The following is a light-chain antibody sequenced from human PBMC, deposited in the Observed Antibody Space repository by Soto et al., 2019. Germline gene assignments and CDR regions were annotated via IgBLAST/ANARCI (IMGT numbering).Light chain of an antibody. CDR2: AAS. CDR3: QQYTNWPRT. V-gene: IGKV3-15*01. CDR1: QSVGSS. J-gene: IGKJ1*01. Sequence: EIVMTQSPASLSVSPGETATLSCRASQSVGSSLAWYQQKPGQAPSLLIYAASTRATGVPATFSGSGSGTDFTLTISSLQSEDFAVYYCQQYTNWPRTFGQGTKVDIK.